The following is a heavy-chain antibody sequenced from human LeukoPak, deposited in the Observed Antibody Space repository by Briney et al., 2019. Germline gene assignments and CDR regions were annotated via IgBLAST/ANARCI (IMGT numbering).Heavy chain of an antibody. Sequence: KPSETLSLTCTVSGGSMSNYYWSWIRQPAGKGLEWVGHIYTSGTTSYNPSLKSRVTMSVDTSNNQFSLKVTSVTAADTAVYFCARGGNYWDAFDIWGQGTMVTVSS. CDR3: ARGGNYWDAFDI. CDR1: GGSMSNYY. D-gene: IGHD1-26*01. J-gene: IGHJ3*02. V-gene: IGHV4-4*07. CDR2: IYTSGTT.